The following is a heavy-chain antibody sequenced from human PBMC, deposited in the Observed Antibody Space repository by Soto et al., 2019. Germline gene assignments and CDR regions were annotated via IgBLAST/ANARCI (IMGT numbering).Heavy chain of an antibody. Sequence: QVQLQESGPGLVKPSQTLSLTCTVSGGSISSGGYYWSWIRQPPGKGLEWIGYIYYSGSTYYNPSLKSRVTLSVDTSKNQFSLKLSSVTAADTAVYYCARDGPTIHAFDIWGQGTMVTVSS. V-gene: IGHV4-31*03. CDR2: IYYSGST. D-gene: IGHD3-10*01. CDR3: ARDGPTIHAFDI. J-gene: IGHJ3*02. CDR1: GGSISSGGYY.